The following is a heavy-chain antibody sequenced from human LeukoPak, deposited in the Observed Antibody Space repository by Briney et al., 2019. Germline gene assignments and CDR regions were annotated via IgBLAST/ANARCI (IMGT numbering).Heavy chain of an antibody. CDR2: IYYSGST. CDR3: ARDCSSTSCYRNLDAFDI. Sequence: SETLSLTCTVSGGSISSYYWSWIRQPPGKGLEWIGYIYYSGSTNYNPSLKSRVTISVDTSKNQFSLKLSFVTAADTAVYYCARDCSSTSCYRNLDAFDIWGQGTMVTVSS. CDR1: GGSISSYY. J-gene: IGHJ3*02. D-gene: IGHD2-2*01. V-gene: IGHV4-59*12.